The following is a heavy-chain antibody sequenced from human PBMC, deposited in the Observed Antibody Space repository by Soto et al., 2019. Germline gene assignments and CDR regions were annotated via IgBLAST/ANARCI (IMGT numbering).Heavy chain of an antibody. V-gene: IGHV3-21*01. Sequence: GGSLRLSCAASGFTFSSYSMNWVRQAPGKGLEWVSSISSSSSYIYYADSVKGRFTISRDNAKNSLYLQMNSLRAEDTAVYYCARAGGGGPIAVAGTNWYFDLWGRGTLVTVSS. CDR3: ARAGGGGPIAVAGTNWYFDL. CDR2: ISSSSSYI. D-gene: IGHD6-19*01. J-gene: IGHJ2*01. CDR1: GFTFSSYS.